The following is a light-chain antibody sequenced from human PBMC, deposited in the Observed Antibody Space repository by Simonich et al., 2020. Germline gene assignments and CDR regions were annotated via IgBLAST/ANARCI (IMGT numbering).Light chain of an antibody. Sequence: DVVMTQSPLSLPVTLGQPASISCRSSQSLVHSDGNTYLNWFQQRPGQSPRILIYKVSNRDSGVPDRFSGSGSGTDFTLKISRVEAEDVGVYYCMQGTHWPITFGQGTRLEIK. CDR2: KVS. CDR3: MQGTHWPIT. CDR1: QSLVHSDGNTY. V-gene: IGKV2-30*02. J-gene: IGKJ5*01.